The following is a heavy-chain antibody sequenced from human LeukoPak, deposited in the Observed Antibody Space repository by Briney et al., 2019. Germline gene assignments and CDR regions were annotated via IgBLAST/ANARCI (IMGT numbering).Heavy chain of an antibody. J-gene: IGHJ4*02. V-gene: IGHV3-74*03. D-gene: IGHD1-14*01. CDR3: TSGIGTYDY. CDR1: GLTFSEYW. Sequence: GSLRLPCAVSGLTFSEYWMHWVRQDAGKGLVWVAGISKDGGSTEYADFVKGRCTISRDNAKNTLYLQMNSLTVDDTAVYYCTSGIGTYDYWGLGAQVTVSP. CDR2: ISKDGGST.